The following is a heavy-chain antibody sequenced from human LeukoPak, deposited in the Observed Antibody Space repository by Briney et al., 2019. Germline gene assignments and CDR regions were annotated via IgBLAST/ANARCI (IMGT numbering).Heavy chain of an antibody. CDR3: ARDPDSSGWSSKDY. J-gene: IGHJ4*02. D-gene: IGHD6-19*01. V-gene: IGHV3-74*01. Sequence: PGGSLRLSCAASGFTFSRYWMHWVRQAPGKGLVWVSRINSDGSSTTYADSVRGRLTISRDNAKNTLYMQMNSLRAEDTAVYYCARDPDSSGWSSKDYWGQGTLVTVSS. CDR2: INSDGSST. CDR1: GFTFSRYW.